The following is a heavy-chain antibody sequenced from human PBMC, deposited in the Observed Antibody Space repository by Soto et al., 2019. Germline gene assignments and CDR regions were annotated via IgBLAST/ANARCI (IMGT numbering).Heavy chain of an antibody. CDR1: GFTFSGYW. Sequence: GGSLRLSCAASGFTFSGYWMTWVRQAPGKGLEWVANIKEDGSEKNYVDSVKGRFTISRGNAKNSLYLQMNSLRDEDTAVYYCASGKDYAEGGYWGQGTLVTVSS. V-gene: IGHV3-7*01. J-gene: IGHJ4*02. CDR2: IKEDGSEK. D-gene: IGHD4-17*01. CDR3: ASGKDYAEGGY.